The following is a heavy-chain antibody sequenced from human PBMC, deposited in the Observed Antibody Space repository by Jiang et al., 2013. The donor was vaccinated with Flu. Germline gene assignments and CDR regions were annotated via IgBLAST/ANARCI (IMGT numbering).Heavy chain of an antibody. CDR2: IDPSDSYT. D-gene: IGHD3-10*01. V-gene: IGHV5-10-1*01. CDR3: ARSVTGFSMVRTHEGDY. Sequence: GAEVKKPGESLRISCKGSGYSFTSYWISWVRQMPGKGLEWMGRIDPSDSYTNYSPSFQGHVTISADKSISTAYLQWSSLKASDTAMYYCARSVTGFSMVRTHEGDYWGQGTLVTV. J-gene: IGHJ4*02. CDR1: GYSFTSYW.